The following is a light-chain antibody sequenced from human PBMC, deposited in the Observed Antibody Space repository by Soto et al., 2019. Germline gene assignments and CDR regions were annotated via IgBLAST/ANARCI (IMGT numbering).Light chain of an antibody. J-gene: IGKJ4*01. V-gene: IGKV3-15*01. Sequence: DIVMTQSPAILSVSLGERATLSCLASQSISDNLAWYQQRSGQAPRLLIYGASTRANGVPARFSGSGSGTEFTLTSSSLQSADFAIYYCQQYKSWPPLTFGGGTKVE. CDR2: GAS. CDR3: QQYKSWPPLT. CDR1: QSISDN.